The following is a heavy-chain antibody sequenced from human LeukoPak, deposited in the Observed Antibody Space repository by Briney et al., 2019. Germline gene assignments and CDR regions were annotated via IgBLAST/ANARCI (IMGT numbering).Heavy chain of an antibody. CDR2: IYHSENN. CDR3: ARGGGYASPIGY. D-gene: IGHD5-12*01. V-gene: IGHV4-59*01. Sequence: SETLSLTCTLSGGPISTYYWSWIRQPPGKGLEWIGYIYHSENNNYNPSLKSRVTISVDTSKNQFSLKPSSVTAADTAVYYCARGGGYASPIGYWGQGALVTVSS. CDR1: GGPISTYY. J-gene: IGHJ4*02.